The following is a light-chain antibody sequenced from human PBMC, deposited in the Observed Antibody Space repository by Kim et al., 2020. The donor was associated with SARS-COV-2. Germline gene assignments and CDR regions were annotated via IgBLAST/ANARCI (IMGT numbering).Light chain of an antibody. CDR1: QSVSSN. CDR3: QQYDNWPPFT. J-gene: IGKJ5*01. CDR2: GAS. Sequence: SPGKRAPLSCRASQSVSSNLAWYQQKPGQAPRLLIYGASTRASGSPVRFSGSGSGTEFTLTISSLQSEDFAVYYCQQYDNWPPFTFGQGTRLEIK. V-gene: IGKV3-15*01.